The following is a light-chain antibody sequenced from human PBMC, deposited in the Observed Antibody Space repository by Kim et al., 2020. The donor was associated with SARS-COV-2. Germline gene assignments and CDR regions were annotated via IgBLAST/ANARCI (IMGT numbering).Light chain of an antibody. Sequence: NFMLTQPHSASESPGQTVTISCTGSSGSIASNYVQWYQQRPGSAPTTVIYDDNHRPSGVPDRFSGSIDSSSNSAALTISGLKTEDEADYYSQSYDSSPWVFGGGTQLTVL. V-gene: IGLV6-57*02. CDR3: QSYDSSPWV. CDR2: DDN. J-gene: IGLJ3*02. CDR1: SGSIASNY.